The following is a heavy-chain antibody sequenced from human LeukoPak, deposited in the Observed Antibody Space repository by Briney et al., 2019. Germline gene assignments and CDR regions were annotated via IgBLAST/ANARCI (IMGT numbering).Heavy chain of an antibody. V-gene: IGHV4-59*11. CDR3: ARDRLGATGHWRIDV. CDR2: IYYSGST. D-gene: IGHD1-26*01. J-gene: IGHJ2*01. Sequence: SETLSLTCTVSGGSISSHYWSWIRQPPGKGLEWIGYIYYSGSTNYNPSLEGRVTMSLDTSKNRFSLSLSSVTAADTAVYYCARDRLGATGHWRIDVWGRGTLVTVSS. CDR1: GGSISSHY.